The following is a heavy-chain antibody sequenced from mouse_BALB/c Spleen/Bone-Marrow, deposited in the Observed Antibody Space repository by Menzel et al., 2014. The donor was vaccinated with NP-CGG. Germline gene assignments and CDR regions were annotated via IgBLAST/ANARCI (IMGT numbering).Heavy chain of an antibody. CDR3: ARDGNYRYAMDY. CDR2: INPSNGRT. J-gene: IGHJ4*01. V-gene: IGHV1S81*02. CDR1: GFTFTSYW. D-gene: IGHD2-1*01. Sequence: QVQLQQSGDELVKPGASVKLSSMASGFTFTSYWIHWVKQRPGQGPEWIGEINPSNGRTNYNEKFKRKATLTEDKSSSTAYMQLSSLTSEDSAVYYCARDGNYRYAMDYWGQGTSVTVSS.